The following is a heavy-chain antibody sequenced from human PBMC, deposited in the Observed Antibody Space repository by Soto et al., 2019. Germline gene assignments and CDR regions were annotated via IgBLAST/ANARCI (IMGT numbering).Heavy chain of an antibody. D-gene: IGHD2-21*01. CDR1: GYTFTSYD. V-gene: IGHV1-8*01. CDR3: ARGGVVVVIATPAVIAFDI. J-gene: IGHJ3*02. CDR2: MNPNSGST. Sequence: ASVKVSCKASGYTFTSYDINWVRQATGQGLEWMGWMNPNSGSTGYAQKFQGRVTMTRDTSISTVYMELSSLRSEDTAVYYCARGGVVVVIATPAVIAFDIWGQGTMVTVSS.